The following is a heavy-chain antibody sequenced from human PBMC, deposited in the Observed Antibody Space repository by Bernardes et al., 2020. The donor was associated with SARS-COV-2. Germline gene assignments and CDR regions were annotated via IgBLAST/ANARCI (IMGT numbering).Heavy chain of an antibody. CDR1: GESSSGYY. J-gene: IGHJ5*01. D-gene: IGHD3-10*01. CDR2: INHSGRT. Sequence: LSRTSAAAGESSSGYYWTWLLHPPGKGVQWIGAINHSGRTNYNPSLKSRVTISVDTSKNQFSLKLSTVTVADTAVYYCARGTLSSFNRWFDPWGQGTLVTVSA. CDR3: ARGTLSSFNRWFDP. V-gene: IGHV4-34*01.